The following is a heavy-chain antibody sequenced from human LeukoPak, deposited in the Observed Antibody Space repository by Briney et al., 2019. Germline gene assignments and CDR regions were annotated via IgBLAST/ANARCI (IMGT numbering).Heavy chain of an antibody. V-gene: IGHV3-23*01. J-gene: IGHJ4*02. CDR1: GFTFNTYA. D-gene: IGHD2-8*02. CDR2: IRGSDGYT. CDR3: AKGRLDPNLVLDH. Sequence: RAGGSLRLSCAASGFTFNTYAMSWVRQAPGKGLEWVSTIRGSDGYTYYADSVKGRFTISRDSSNNALYLQMNSLRAEDKAVFYCAKGRLDPNLVLDHWGQGTLVTVSS.